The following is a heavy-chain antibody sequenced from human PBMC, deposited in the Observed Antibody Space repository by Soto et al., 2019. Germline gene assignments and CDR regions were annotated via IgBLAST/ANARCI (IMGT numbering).Heavy chain of an antibody. CDR3: ANLFHDYDFWSGPTKYYFDY. CDR1: GFTFSSYG. V-gene: IGHV3-30*18. Sequence: GGSLRLSCAASGFTFSSYGMHWVRQAPGKGLEWVAVISYDGSNKYYADSVKGRFTISRDNSKNTLYLQMNSLRAEDTAVYYCANLFHDYDFWSGPTKYYFDYWGQGTLVTVSS. D-gene: IGHD3-3*01. CDR2: ISYDGSNK. J-gene: IGHJ4*02.